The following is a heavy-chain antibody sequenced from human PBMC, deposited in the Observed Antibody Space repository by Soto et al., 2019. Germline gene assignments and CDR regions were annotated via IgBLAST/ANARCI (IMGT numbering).Heavy chain of an antibody. D-gene: IGHD2-15*01. V-gene: IGHV1-24*01. Sequence: ASVKVYCKVSGYSLTDLSMHWVRQAPGKGLEWMGGFDPEDGETIYAQKFHGRVTMTEDTSTDTAYMELSSLRSEDTAVYYCATAKYCSGGSCMMGSWFDPWGLG. CDR2: FDPEDGET. J-gene: IGHJ5*02. CDR3: ATAKYCSGGSCMMGSWFDP. CDR1: GYSLTDLS.